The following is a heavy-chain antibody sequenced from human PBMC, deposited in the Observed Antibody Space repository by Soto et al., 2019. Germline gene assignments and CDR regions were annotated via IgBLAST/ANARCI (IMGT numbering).Heavy chain of an antibody. CDR2: ISSSSSYT. Sequence: LRLSCAASGFTFSDYYMSWIRQAPGKGLEWVSYISSSSSYTNYADSVKGRFTISRDNAKNSLYLQMNSLRAEDTAVYYCARDRHSSSSTWFDPWGQGTLVTVSS. V-gene: IGHV3-11*06. CDR1: GFTFSDYY. CDR3: ARDRHSSSSTWFDP. J-gene: IGHJ5*02. D-gene: IGHD6-6*01.